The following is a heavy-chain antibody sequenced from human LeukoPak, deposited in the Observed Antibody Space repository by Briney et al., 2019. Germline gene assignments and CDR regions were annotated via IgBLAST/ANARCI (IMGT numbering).Heavy chain of an antibody. CDR2: ISSSSSYI. J-gene: IGHJ3*02. D-gene: IGHD4-17*01. CDR3: ARYGDYGDAFDI. Sequence: GGSLRLSCAASGFTFSSYSMNWVRQAPEKGLEWVSSISSSSSYIYYADSVKGRFTISRDNAKNSLYLQMNSLRAEDTAVYYCARYGDYGDAFDIWGQGTMVTVSS. V-gene: IGHV3-21*01. CDR1: GFTFSSYS.